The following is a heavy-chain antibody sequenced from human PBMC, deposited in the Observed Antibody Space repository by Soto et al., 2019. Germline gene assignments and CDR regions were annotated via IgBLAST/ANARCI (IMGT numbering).Heavy chain of an antibody. D-gene: IGHD2-15*01. CDR1: GGTFSSYA. V-gene: IGHV1-69*13. Sequence: GVSVKVSCKASGGTFSSYAISWVRQAPGQGLEWMGGIIPIFGTANYAQKFQGRVTITADESTSTAYMELSSLRSEDTAVYYCARVSYCSGSSCDPDYYGMDVWGQGTTVTVSS. CDR2: IIPIFGTA. CDR3: ARVSYCSGSSCDPDYYGMDV. J-gene: IGHJ6*02.